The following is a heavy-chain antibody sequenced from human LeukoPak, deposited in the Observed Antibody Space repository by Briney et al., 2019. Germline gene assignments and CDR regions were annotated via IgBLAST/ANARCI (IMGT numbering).Heavy chain of an antibody. CDR1: GFTFGDYV. D-gene: IGHD6-13*01. V-gene: IGHV3-49*04. J-gene: IGHJ4*02. CDR2: IRSKPYGGTT. CDR3: TTGSATGTGSGY. Sequence: GRSLRLSCTASGFTFGDYVMGWVRQAPGKGLEWVGFIRSKPYGGTTEYAASVKGRFIISRGDSKTIAYLQVNSLKSEDTAVYYCTTGSATGTGSGYWGQGTLVTVSS.